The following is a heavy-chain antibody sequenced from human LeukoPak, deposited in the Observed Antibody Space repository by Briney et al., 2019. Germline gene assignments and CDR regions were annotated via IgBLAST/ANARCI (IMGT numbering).Heavy chain of an antibody. CDR3: SRVVHPHLYY. CDR2: IKSDGSTT. Sequence: GGSLRHSCIASGFTYSSCLMQVVRQAPGKGLVWGSRIKSDGSTTTYADSVKGRFTISRDNAKNTLYLQMNSLRAEDTAVYYWSRVVHPHLYYWGQGTLVTVSS. CDR1: GFTYSSCL. V-gene: IGHV3-74*01. J-gene: IGHJ4*02. D-gene: IGHD2-21*01.